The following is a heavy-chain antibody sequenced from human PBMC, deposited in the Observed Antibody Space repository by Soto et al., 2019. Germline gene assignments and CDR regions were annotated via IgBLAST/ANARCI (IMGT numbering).Heavy chain of an antibody. CDR3: AKVYGGSFPPDYYFDY. J-gene: IGHJ4*02. CDR2: ISGSGGST. D-gene: IGHD1-26*01. Sequence: GGSLRFSSAASRFTFGSYAIVWFRQAPGKGLEWVSAISGSGGSTYYADSVKGRFTISRDNSKNTLYLQMNSLRAEDTAVYYCAKVYGGSFPPDYYFDYRGQGTLVTVSS. V-gene: IGHV3-23*01. CDR1: RFTFGSYA.